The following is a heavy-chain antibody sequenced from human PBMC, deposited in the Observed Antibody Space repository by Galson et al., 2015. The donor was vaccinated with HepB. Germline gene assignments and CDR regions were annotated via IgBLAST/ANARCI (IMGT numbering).Heavy chain of an antibody. Sequence: SLRLSCAASGFTFSSYWMSWVRQAPGKGLEWVGRIKSKTDGGTTDYAAPVKGRFTISRDDSKNTLYLQMNSLKTEDTAVYYCTTGVIAVAGPRVYYYYYYMDVWGKGTTVTVSS. CDR3: TTGVIAVAGPRVYYYYYYMDV. CDR2: IKSKTDGGTT. CDR1: GFTFSSYW. D-gene: IGHD6-19*01. V-gene: IGHV3-15*01. J-gene: IGHJ6*03.